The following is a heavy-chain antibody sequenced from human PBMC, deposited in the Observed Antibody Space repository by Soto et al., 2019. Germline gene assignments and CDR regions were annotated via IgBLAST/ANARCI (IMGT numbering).Heavy chain of an antibody. D-gene: IGHD6-19*01. V-gene: IGHV3-23*01. CDR2: ISGSGGST. J-gene: IGHJ4*02. CDR1: GFTFSSYA. Sequence: EVQLLESGGGLVQPGGSLRLSCAASGFTFSSYAMNWVRQAPGKGLEWVSFISGSGGSTYYADSVKGRFTISRDNSKNTLYLQMNSLRAEDTAVYYCARRNSGWYFDYWGQGTLVTVSS. CDR3: ARRNSGWYFDY.